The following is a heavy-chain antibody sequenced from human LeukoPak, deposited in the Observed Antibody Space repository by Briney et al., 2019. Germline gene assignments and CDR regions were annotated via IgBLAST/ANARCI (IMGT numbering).Heavy chain of an antibody. D-gene: IGHD1-26*01. Sequence: PSETLSLTCAVSGGSITTTNWWSWVRQPPGKGLEWIGEVHLSGATNYNPSLESRVSMSIDKSKNHLSLEVTSVTAADTAIYYCTRESGAFSPFGFWGQGSLLTVSS. J-gene: IGHJ4*02. V-gene: IGHV4-4*02. CDR1: GGSITTTNW. CDR3: TRESGAFSPFGF. CDR2: VHLSGAT.